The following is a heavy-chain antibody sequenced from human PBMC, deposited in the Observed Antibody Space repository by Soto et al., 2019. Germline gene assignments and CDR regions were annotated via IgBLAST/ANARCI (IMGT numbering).Heavy chain of an antibody. CDR1: GGSISSGGYY. J-gene: IGHJ6*02. D-gene: IGHD2-2*01. V-gene: IGHV4-31*03. Sequence: LSLTCTVSGGSISSGGYYWSWIRQHPGKGLEWIGYIYYSGSTYYNPSLKSRVTISVDTSKNQFSLKLSSVTAADTAVYYCARTDAVVVPAAPYYYYGMDVWGQGTTVTVSS. CDR3: ARTDAVVVPAAPYYYYGMDV. CDR2: IYYSGST.